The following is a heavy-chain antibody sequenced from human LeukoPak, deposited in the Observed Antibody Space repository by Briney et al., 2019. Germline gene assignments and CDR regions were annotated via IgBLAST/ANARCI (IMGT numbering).Heavy chain of an antibody. CDR2: IYYSGST. J-gene: IGHJ5*02. CDR3: ARSSRGYQLLSIDP. CDR1: GGSISSSSYY. Sequence: PSETLSLTCTVSGGSISSSSYYWGWIRQPPGKGLEWIGSIYYSGSTYYNPSLKSRVTISVDTSKNQFSLKLSSVTAADTAVYYCARSSRGYQLLSIDPWGQGTLVTVSS. V-gene: IGHV4-39*07. D-gene: IGHD2-2*01.